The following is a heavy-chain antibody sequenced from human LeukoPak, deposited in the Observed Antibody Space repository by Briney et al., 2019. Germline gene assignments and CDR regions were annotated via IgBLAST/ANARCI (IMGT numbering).Heavy chain of an antibody. J-gene: IGHJ4*02. CDR3: ARMSGYCTNGVCSDLGY. CDR2: INPNSGGT. CDR1: GYTFTGYY. D-gene: IGHD2-8*01. V-gene: IGHV1-2*02. Sequence: ASVKVSCKASGYTFTGYYMHWVRQAPGQGLEWMGWINPNSGGTNYAQKFQGRVTMTRDTSISTAYMELSRLRSEDTAVYYCARMSGYCTNGVCSDLGYWGQGTLVTVSS.